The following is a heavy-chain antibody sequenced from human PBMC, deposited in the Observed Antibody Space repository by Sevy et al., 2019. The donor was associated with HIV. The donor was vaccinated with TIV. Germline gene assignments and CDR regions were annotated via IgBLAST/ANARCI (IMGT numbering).Heavy chain of an antibody. CDR3: ALERLSSDVAEYFQN. CDR1: GFTFRSFS. D-gene: IGHD1-1*01. J-gene: IGHJ1*01. CDR2: VSHDGSNT. V-gene: IGHV3-30*09. Sequence: GSLRLSCAASGFTFRSFSMHWVRQAPGKWLEWVTTVSHDGSNTYYADSVKGRFAVFRDNSRNLLNLQMNNLRPEDTAVYYCALERLSSDVAEYFQNWGQGTPVTVSS.